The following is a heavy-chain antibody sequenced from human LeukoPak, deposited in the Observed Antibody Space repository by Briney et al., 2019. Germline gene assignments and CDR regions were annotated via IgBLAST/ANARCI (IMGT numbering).Heavy chain of an antibody. J-gene: IGHJ6*02. CDR2: ISSNGGST. D-gene: IGHD2-15*01. V-gene: IGHV3-64*01. Sequence: GGSVTLSCASSGFTFSNYAMHWVRQAPGKGLEYVSPISSNGGSTYYANSLKGRFTISRDNSKNTLYHQMGSLRAEDMAVYYCARVNSPRVVADPGPYYYYGMDVWGQGTTVTVSS. CDR1: GFTFSNYA. CDR3: ARVNSPRVVADPGPYYYYGMDV.